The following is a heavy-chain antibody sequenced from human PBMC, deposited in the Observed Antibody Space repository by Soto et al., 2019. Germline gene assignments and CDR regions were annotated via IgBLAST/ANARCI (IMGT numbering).Heavy chain of an antibody. V-gene: IGHV3-23*01. Sequence: WRSLLLSCAASLLLSENFRMSWVRQAPGRGLEWISSISGSGFKKYYADSVKGRFTISRDSSRSTVYLELNNLSAEDTAVYHCAKNQGVELVPLDTLDWCDRWGQGSVVTVSS. CDR1: LLLSENFR. D-gene: IGHD1-26*01. CDR2: ISGSGFKK. CDR3: AKNQGVELVPLDTLDWCDR. J-gene: IGHJ5*02.